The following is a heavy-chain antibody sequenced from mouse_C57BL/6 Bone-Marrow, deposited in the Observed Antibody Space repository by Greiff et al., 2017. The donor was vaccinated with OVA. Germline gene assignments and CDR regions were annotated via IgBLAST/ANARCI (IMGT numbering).Heavy chain of an antibody. CDR2: IDPSDSYT. Sequence: QVQLQQPGAELVKPGASVKLSCKASGYTFTSYWMQWVKQRPGQGLEWIGEIDPSDSYTNYNQEFKGKATLTVDTSSSTAYMQLSSLTSEDSAVYYCARDYDYDWFAYWGQGTLVTVSA. J-gene: IGHJ3*01. D-gene: IGHD2-4*01. CDR1: GYTFTSYW. V-gene: IGHV1-50*01. CDR3: ARDYDYDWFAY.